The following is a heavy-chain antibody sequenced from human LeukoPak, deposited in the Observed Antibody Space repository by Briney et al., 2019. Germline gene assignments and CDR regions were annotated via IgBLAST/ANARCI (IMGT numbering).Heavy chain of an antibody. CDR1: GYTFTSYG. CDR2: ISAYNGNT. CDR3: ARGRMPTASSSWYWGYYYYYYMDV. D-gene: IGHD6-13*01. Sequence: ASVKVSCKASGYTFTSYGISWVRQAPGQGLEWMGRISAYNGNTNYAQKLQGRVTMTTDTSTSTAYMELRSLRSDDTAVYYCARGRMPTASSSWYWGYYYYYYMDVWGKGTTVTVSS. J-gene: IGHJ6*03. V-gene: IGHV1-18*01.